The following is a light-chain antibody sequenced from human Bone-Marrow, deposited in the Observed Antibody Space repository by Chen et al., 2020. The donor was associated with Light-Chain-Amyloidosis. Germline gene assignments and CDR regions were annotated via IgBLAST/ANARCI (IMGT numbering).Light chain of an antibody. CDR2: RNN. J-gene: IGLJ3*02. Sequence: QSVLTQPPSASGTPGQRVTISCSGSSSNIGSNYVYWYQQLPGMAPKLLIYRNNQRPSGGPDRFSGSKSGNSASRAISGLRSEDEADYYCAAWDDSLSGVFGGGTKLTVL. V-gene: IGLV1-47*01. CDR1: SSNIGSNY. CDR3: AAWDDSLSGV.